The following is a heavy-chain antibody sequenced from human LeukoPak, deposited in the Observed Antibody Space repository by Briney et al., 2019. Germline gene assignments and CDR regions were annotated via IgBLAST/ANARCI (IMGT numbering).Heavy chain of an antibody. V-gene: IGHV1-2*02. Sequence: ASVKVSCKASGYTFTGYYMHWVRQAPGQGLEWMGWINPNSGGTNYAQKFQGRVTMTRDTSIGTAYMELSRLRSDDTAVYYCARGALITKLPGKEGYWGQGTLVTVSS. CDR1: GYTFTGYY. D-gene: IGHD3-22*01. J-gene: IGHJ4*02. CDR2: INPNSGGT. CDR3: ARGALITKLPGKEGY.